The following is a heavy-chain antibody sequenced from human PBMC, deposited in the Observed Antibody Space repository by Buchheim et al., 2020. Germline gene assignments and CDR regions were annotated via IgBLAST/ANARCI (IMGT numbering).Heavy chain of an antibody. Sequence: EVQLVESGGGLVKPGGSLRLSCAASGFTFSNAWMSWVRQAPGKGLEWVGRVKSKTDGGATDYAAPVTGRFTISRDDSKNTLYLQMNSLRTEDTAVYYCTAASCCGYCSGGSCYQPRVFLGYYYYGMDVWGQGTT. CDR2: VKSKTDGGAT. CDR3: TAASCCGYCSGGSCYQPRVFLGYYYYGMDV. CDR1: GFTFSNAW. D-gene: IGHD2-15*01. V-gene: IGHV3-15*01. J-gene: IGHJ6*02.